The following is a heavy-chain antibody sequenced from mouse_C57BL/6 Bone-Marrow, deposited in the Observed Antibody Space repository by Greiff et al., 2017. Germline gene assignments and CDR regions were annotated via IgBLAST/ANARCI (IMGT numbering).Heavy chain of an antibody. CDR2: INPYNGGT. CDR1: GYTFTDYY. Sequence: EVQLQQSGPVLVKPGASVKMSCKASGYTFTDYYMNWVKQSHGKSLEWIGVINPYNGGTSYNQKFKGKATLTVDKYSSTAYMELNSLTSEDSAVYYSARGGSSSWFAYWGQGTLVTVSA. CDR3: ARGGSSSWFAY. V-gene: IGHV1-19*01. J-gene: IGHJ3*01. D-gene: IGHD1-1*01.